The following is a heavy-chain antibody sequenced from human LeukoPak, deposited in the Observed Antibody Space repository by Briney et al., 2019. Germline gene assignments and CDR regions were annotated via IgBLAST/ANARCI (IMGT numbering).Heavy chain of an antibody. V-gene: IGHV4-59*01. Sequence: SETLSLTCSVSGGSIRGYYGSWIRQPPGKGLEWIGYIHSYWRTNFNPSLKGRVTISVDTFKNQFALNLISVTAADTAVYYCARYYCPNGVCQGFDYWGQGTLVTVSS. CDR3: ARYYCPNGVCQGFDY. J-gene: IGHJ4*02. CDR1: GGSIRGYY. D-gene: IGHD2-8*01. CDR2: IHSYWRT.